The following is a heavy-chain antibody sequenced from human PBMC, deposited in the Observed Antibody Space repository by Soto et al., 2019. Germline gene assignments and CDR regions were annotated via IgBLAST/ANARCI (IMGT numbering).Heavy chain of an antibody. J-gene: IGHJ4*02. D-gene: IGHD2-15*01. CDR1: GXTFSSYA. CDR2: ISYDGSNK. CDR3: ARVAATVVVVAATGFDY. Sequence: LRLSFAASGXTFSSYAMHWVRQAPGKGLEWVAVISYDGSNKYYADSVKGRFTISRDNSKNTLYLQMNSLRAEDTAVYYCARVAATVVVVAATGFDYWGQGTLVTVSS. V-gene: IGHV3-30-3*01.